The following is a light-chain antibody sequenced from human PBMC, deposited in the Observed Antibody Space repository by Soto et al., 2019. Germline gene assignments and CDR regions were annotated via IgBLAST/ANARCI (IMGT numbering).Light chain of an antibody. V-gene: IGKV3-20*01. CDR3: QQYGSSSLT. J-gene: IGKJ5*01. Sequence: EIVLTQSPATLSVSPGERATISCRASQSVSSNLAWYQQKHGQAPRLLIYGASSRATGIPDRFSGSGSGTDFTLTISRLEPEDFAAYYCQQYGSSSLTFGPGTRLEIK. CDR1: QSVSSN. CDR2: GAS.